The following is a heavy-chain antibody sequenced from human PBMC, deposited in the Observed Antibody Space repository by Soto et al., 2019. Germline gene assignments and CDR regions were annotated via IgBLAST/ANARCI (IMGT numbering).Heavy chain of an antibody. CDR2: IYYSGST. Sequence: SETLSLTCTVSGGSISSSSYYWGWIRQPPGKGLEWIGSIYYSGSTYYNPSLKSRVTISVDTSKNQFSLKLSSVTAADTAVYYCASLNYYYGMDVWGQGTTVTVSS. CDR3: ASLNYYYGMDV. CDR1: GGSISSSSYY. J-gene: IGHJ6*02. V-gene: IGHV4-39*01.